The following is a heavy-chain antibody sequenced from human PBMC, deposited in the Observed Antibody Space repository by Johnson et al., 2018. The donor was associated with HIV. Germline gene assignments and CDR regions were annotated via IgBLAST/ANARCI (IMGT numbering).Heavy chain of an antibody. CDR3: AKDLMYNWNDVGAFDI. Sequence: QMQLVESGGGVVQPGRSLRLSCAASGFTFSNYGMHWVRQAPGKGLEWVAVVSYDGSYKDYADSMKGRFTISRDNSKNTLYLQMNSLRAEDTAVYYCAKDLMYNWNDVGAFDIWGQGTMVTVSS. J-gene: IGHJ3*02. D-gene: IGHD1-1*01. CDR1: GFTFSNYG. V-gene: IGHV3-30*18. CDR2: VSYDGSYK.